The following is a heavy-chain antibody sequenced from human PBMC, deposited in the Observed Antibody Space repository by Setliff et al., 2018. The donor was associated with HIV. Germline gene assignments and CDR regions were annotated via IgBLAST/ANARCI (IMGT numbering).Heavy chain of an antibody. V-gene: IGHV5-51*01. CDR1: GYIFTNFW. J-gene: IGHJ3*02. D-gene: IGHD3-3*01. CDR2: VYPGDFDS. CDR3: ARGPLSSLWTGFYTGAFDI. Sequence: GESLKISCQASGYIFTNFWIGWVRQMPGKGLEWMGTVYPGDFDSIYNESFQGHVTMSVDKSSSTAYLQWSSLKASDTAMYYCARGPLSSLWTGFYTGAFDIWGQGTTVTVSS.